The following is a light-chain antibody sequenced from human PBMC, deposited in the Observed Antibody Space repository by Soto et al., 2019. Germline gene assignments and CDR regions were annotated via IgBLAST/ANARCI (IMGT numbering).Light chain of an antibody. CDR3: AAWDDSLNGVV. J-gene: IGLJ2*01. Sequence: QSVLTQPPSASGTPGQRVTISCSGSTSNIESNYVYWYQQLPGTAPKLLIYRTIQRPSGVPDRFSGSKSGTSASLAISRLRSEDEADYYCAAWDDSLNGVVFGGGTKLTVL. CDR1: TSNIESNY. V-gene: IGLV1-47*01. CDR2: RTI.